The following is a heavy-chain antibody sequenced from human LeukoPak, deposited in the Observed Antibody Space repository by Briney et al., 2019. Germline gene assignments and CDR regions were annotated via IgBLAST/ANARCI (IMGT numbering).Heavy chain of an antibody. V-gene: IGHV3-23*05. CDR2: IYNSGTKI. CDR1: GITFSTYS. D-gene: IGHD6-19*01. Sequence: GGSLRLSCVASGITFSTYSMTLVRQRPAKGLEWVASIYNSGTKIFYADSVKGRFTISRDNSNNVLFLQMDSLRAEDSAIYYCAKDIVPDSGWDLDYWGRGTLVTVSS. CDR3: AKDIVPDSGWDLDY. J-gene: IGHJ4*02.